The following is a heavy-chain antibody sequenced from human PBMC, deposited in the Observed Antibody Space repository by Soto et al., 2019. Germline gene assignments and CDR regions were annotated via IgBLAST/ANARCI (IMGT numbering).Heavy chain of an antibody. CDR3: ARSLKVLLTLDY. V-gene: IGHV3-33*01. D-gene: IGHD2-15*01. J-gene: IGHJ4*02. CDR2: IWYDGSNK. Sequence: GSLRLSCAASGFTFSSYGMHWVRQAPGKGLEWVAVIWYDGSNKYYADSVKGRFTISRDNSKNTLYLQMNSLRAEDTAVYYCARSLKVLLTLDYSGQGTPVTVSS. CDR1: GFTFSSYG.